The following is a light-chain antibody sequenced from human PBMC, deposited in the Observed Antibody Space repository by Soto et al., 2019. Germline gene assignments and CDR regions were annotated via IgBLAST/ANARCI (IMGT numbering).Light chain of an antibody. CDR3: RQLNSYPLT. Sequence: PSFLSASVGDRVTLTCRASQGISSYLAWYQQKPGKGPKLLIYLATTLQSGVPSRFSGSGSGTEFTLTISNLQPEDFATYYCRQLNSYPLTFGGGTKVDIK. J-gene: IGKJ4*01. V-gene: IGKV1-9*01. CDR2: LAT. CDR1: QGISSY.